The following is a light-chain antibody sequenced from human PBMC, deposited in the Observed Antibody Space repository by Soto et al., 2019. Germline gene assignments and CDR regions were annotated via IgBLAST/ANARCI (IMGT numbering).Light chain of an antibody. V-gene: IGLV3-1*01. CDR1: KLGDKY. CDR2: QDR. CDR3: QAWDGSTVV. Sequence: SYELTQPPSVSVSPGQTASITCSGDKLGDKYTCWYQQKPGQSPVLVIYQDRKLPSGIPERFSGSNSGNTATLTISGTQAMDEADYYCQAWDGSTVVFGGGTKLTVL. J-gene: IGLJ2*01.